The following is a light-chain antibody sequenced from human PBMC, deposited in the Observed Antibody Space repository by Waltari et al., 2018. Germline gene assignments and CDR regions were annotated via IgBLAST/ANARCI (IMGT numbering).Light chain of an antibody. CDR2: QDS. V-gene: IGLV3-1*01. J-gene: IGLJ2*01. Sequence: SYELTQPPSVSVSPGQTASITCSGAKLGDNSACWYQQKPGQSPVLVIYQDSKRPSGIPERFSGSNSGNTATLTISGTQAMDEADYYCQAWDSSHVVFGGGTKLTVL. CDR3: QAWDSSHVV. CDR1: KLGDNS.